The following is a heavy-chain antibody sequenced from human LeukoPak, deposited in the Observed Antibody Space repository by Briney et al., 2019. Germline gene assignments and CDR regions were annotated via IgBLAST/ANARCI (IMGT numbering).Heavy chain of an antibody. CDR1: GFTFSSYA. D-gene: IGHD2/OR15-2a*01. V-gene: IGHV3-74*01. Sequence: GGSLRLSSAASGFTFSSYAMHWVRQAPGKGLVWVSHINSDGSWTSYADSVKGRFTISKDNAKNTVYLQMNNLRAEDTAVYYCVSFYEAYWGRGTLVTVSS. J-gene: IGHJ4*02. CDR2: INSDGSWT. CDR3: VSFYEAY.